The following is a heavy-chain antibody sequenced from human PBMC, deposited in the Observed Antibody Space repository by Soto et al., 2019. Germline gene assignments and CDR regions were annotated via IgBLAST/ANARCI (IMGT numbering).Heavy chain of an antibody. V-gene: IGHV4-59*01. J-gene: IGHJ3*02. CDR2: IYYSGST. Sequence: PSETLSLTCTVSGGSISSYYWSWIRRPPGKGLEWIGYIYYSGSTNYNPSLKSRVTISVDTSKNQFSLKLSSVTAADTAVYYCARDTTGLADAFDIWGQGTMVTVSS. CDR1: GGSISSYY. D-gene: IGHD1-1*01. CDR3: ARDTTGLADAFDI.